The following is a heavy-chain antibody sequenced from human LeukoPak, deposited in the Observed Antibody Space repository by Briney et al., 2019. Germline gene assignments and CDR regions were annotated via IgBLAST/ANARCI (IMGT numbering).Heavy chain of an antibody. CDR1: GFTFGDYA. D-gene: IGHD2-15*01. Sequence: GGSLRLSCTASGFTFGDYAMSWVRQAPGKGLEWVGFIRSKAYGGTTEYAAPVKGRFTISRDDSKSIAYLQMNSLKTEDTAVYYCTRDGSEGFDYWGQGTLVTVSS. CDR2: IRSKAYGGTT. J-gene: IGHJ4*02. V-gene: IGHV3-49*04. CDR3: TRDGSEGFDY.